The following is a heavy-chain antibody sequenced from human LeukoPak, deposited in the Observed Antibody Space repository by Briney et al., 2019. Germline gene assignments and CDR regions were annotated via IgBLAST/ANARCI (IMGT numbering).Heavy chain of an antibody. J-gene: IGHJ4*02. CDR1: GGSISSGDYY. V-gene: IGHV4-30-4*01. CDR2: IYYSGST. Sequence: SETLSLTCTVSGGSISSGDYYWSWIRQPPGKGLEWIGYIYYSGSTYYNPPLKSRVTISVDTSKNQFSLKLSSVTAADTAVYYCARDHGSSGQYFDYWGQGTLVTVSS. CDR3: ARDHGSSGQYFDY. D-gene: IGHD3-22*01.